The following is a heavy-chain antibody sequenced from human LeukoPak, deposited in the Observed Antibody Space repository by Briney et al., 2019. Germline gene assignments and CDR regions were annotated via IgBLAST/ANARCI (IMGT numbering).Heavy chain of an antibody. CDR3: ALEVAGVFDL. Sequence: SETLSLTCTVSGGSIGSDDYYWSWIRQPPGKGLEWIGYIYYSGSTYYNPSLKSRVNILVDTSKNQFSLKLSSVTAADTAVYYCALEVAGVFDLWGQGKIVAVSS. CDR2: IYYSGST. CDR1: GGSIGSDDYY. V-gene: IGHV4-30-4*01. D-gene: IGHD1-1*01. J-gene: IGHJ3*01.